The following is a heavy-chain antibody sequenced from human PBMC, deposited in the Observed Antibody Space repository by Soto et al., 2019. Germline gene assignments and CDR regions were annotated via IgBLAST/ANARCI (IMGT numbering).Heavy chain of an antibody. CDR2: VSHDGRNT. CDR3: AKGGRPWLVTAACTY. V-gene: IGHV3-30*18. CDR1: GFTFSDYA. D-gene: IGHD6-19*01. J-gene: IGHJ4*02. Sequence: VQLVESGGGVVQPGRSLRLSCAASGFTFSDYAMHWVRQAPGKGLEWVAVVSHDGRNTHYADSVKGRFTISRDSSKNTVSLETTSLRADDTAVYYWAKGGRPWLVTAACTYGGQAAVVTVSS.